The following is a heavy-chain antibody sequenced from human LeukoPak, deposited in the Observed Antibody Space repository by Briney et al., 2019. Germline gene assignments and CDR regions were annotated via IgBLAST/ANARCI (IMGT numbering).Heavy chain of an antibody. V-gene: IGHV3-48*04. CDR3: ARELLWFGNNWFDP. D-gene: IGHD3-10*01. Sequence: GGSLRLSCAASGFTFSSYSMNWVRQAPGKGLEWVSYISSSGSTIYYADSVKGRFTISRDNAKNSLYLQMNSLRAEDTAVYYCARELLWFGNNWFDPWGQGTLVTVSS. CDR1: GFTFSSYS. CDR2: ISSSGSTI. J-gene: IGHJ5*02.